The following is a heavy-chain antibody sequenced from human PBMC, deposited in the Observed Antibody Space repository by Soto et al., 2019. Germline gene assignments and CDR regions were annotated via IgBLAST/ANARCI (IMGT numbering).Heavy chain of an antibody. CDR3: ARDRVAGIWGDAFDI. V-gene: IGHV1-18*04. CDR1: CYTFTNHG. D-gene: IGHD3-16*01. Sequence: AXSVKVSFKTSCYTFTNHGINWVRQAPGQGLEWMGWINPYNANTNYAQKLQGRVTMTTDTSTSTAYMDLRSLTSDDTAVYYCARDRVAGIWGDAFDIWGQGTMVTVSS. CDR2: INPYNANT. J-gene: IGHJ3*02.